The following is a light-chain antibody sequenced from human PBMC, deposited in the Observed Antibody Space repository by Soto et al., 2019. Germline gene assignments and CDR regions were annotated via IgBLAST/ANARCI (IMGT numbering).Light chain of an antibody. CDR1: SSDVGGYNS. CDR3: SSYTSSTPYV. Sequence: QSVLTQPASVSGAPGQSITISCTGTSSDVGGYNSVSWYQQHPGKAPKLIIYDVVDRPSGVSSRFSGSKSGNTASLTISGLQAEDEADYCCSSYTSSTPYVFGTGTKLTV. CDR2: DVV. V-gene: IGLV2-14*01. J-gene: IGLJ1*01.